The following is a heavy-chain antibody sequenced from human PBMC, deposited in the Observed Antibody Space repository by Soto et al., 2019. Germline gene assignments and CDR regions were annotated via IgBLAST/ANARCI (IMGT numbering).Heavy chain of an antibody. J-gene: IGHJ6*02. V-gene: IGHV3-64*01. Sequence: EVPLVESGGGLVQPGGSLRLSCVASGFTFSNYAMHWVRQAPGKGLECVSVISGNGDTTYYANSVKDRFTISRDNSKDTLYLHMGSLRADDMAVYYCARAWRADVWGQGTTVAVSS. CDR2: ISGNGDTT. CDR1: GFTFSNYA. CDR3: ARAWRADV.